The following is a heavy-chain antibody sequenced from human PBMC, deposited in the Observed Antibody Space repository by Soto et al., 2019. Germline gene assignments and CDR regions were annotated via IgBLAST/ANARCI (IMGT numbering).Heavy chain of an antibody. D-gene: IGHD4-17*01. J-gene: IGHJ4*02. Sequence: PWGSLRLSCAASGFTFSDYYMSWIRQAPGKGLEWVSYISSSGSTIYYADSVKGRFTISRDNAKNSLYLQMNSLRAEDTAVYCCARARDYGEIFDYWGQGTLVTVSS. CDR2: ISSSGSTI. CDR3: ARARDYGEIFDY. V-gene: IGHV3-11*01. CDR1: GFTFSDYY.